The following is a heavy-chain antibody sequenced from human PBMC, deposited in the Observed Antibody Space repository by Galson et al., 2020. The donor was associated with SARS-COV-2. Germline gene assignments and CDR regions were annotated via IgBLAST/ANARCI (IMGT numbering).Heavy chain of an antibody. Sequence: ASVKVSCKASGDTFTTFTIHWIRQAPGQRLEWMGWLNIANGDKKFSQKFQGRVTISRVTSASTAYLELSSLRSEDTAIYYCAKDLQSSNSWYVGDYYYYGMDVWGQGTTVNVS. V-gene: IGHV1-3*04. CDR2: LNIANGDK. D-gene: IGHD5-12*01. CDR3: AKDLQSSNSWYVGDYYYYGMDV. CDR1: GDTFTTFT. J-gene: IGHJ6*02.